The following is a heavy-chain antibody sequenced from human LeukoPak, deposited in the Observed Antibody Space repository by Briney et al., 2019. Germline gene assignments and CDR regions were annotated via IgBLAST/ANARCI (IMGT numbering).Heavy chain of an antibody. CDR2: IIPILGIA. D-gene: IGHD2-8*01. CDR3: ARDLTNGDY. J-gene: IGHJ4*02. CDR1: GGTFSSYA. Sequence: AASVKVSCKASGGTFSSYAISWVRPAPGQGLEWMGRIIPILGIANYAQKFQGRVTITADKSTSTAYMELSSLRSEDTAVYYCARDLTNGDYWGQGTLVTVSS. V-gene: IGHV1-69*04.